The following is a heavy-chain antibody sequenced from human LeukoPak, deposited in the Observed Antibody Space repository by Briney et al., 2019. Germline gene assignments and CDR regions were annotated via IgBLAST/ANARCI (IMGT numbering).Heavy chain of an antibody. J-gene: IGHJ4*02. Sequence: PGGSLRLSCAASGFTFSSYSMNWVRQAPGKGLEWVSYISSSSSTIYYADSVKGRFTISRDNAKNSLYLQMNSLRAEDTAVYYCAREVVVVPAAPFDYWGQGTLATVSS. CDR3: AREVVVVPAAPFDY. CDR1: GFTFSSYS. D-gene: IGHD2-2*01. CDR2: ISSSSSTI. V-gene: IGHV3-48*01.